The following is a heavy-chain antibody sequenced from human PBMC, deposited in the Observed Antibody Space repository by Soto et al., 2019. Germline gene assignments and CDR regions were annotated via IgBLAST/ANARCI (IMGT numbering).Heavy chain of an antibody. CDR3: ARSQSLIARKADNRFDP. D-gene: IGHD6-13*01. CDR1: GYTFTSYY. CDR2: INPSGGST. V-gene: IGHV1-46*01. Sequence: QVQLVQSGAEVKKPGASVKVSCKASGYTFTSYYMHWVRQAPGQGLEWMGIINPSGGSTSYAQKFQGRVTMTRDTSTSTVYMELSSLRSEDTAVYYCARSQSLIARKADNRFDPWGQGTLVTVSS. J-gene: IGHJ5*02.